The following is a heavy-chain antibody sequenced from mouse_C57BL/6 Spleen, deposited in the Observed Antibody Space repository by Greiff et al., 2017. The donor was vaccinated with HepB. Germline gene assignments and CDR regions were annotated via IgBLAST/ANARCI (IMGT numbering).Heavy chain of an antibody. D-gene: IGHD2-5*01. CDR1: GFTFSDYG. CDR3: AGGYSNYGSAMDY. CDR2: ISSGSSTI. Sequence: VESGGGLVKPGGSLKLSCAASGFTFSDYGMHWVRQAPEKGLEWVAYISSGSSTIYYADTVKGRFTISRDNAKNTLFLQMTSLRSEDTAMYYCAGGYSNYGSAMDYWGQGTSVTVSS. J-gene: IGHJ4*01. V-gene: IGHV5-17*01.